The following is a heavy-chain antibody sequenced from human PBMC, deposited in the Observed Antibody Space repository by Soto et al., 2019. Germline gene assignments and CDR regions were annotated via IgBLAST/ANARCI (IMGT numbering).Heavy chain of an antibody. J-gene: IGHJ5*02. V-gene: IGHV4-34*01. CDR1: GGSFTGYY. D-gene: IGHD2-21*02. CDR2: INDSGTP. CDR3: ARAPQGPRQQIVVVTVYNGFDP. Sequence: QVQLQQWGAGLLKPSETLSLTCEVYGGSFTGYYWTWIRQPPGQGLEWIGEINDSGTPKYNPSLKTRGRMHASPSNNQFSLRLSSVPAAATAVYYCARAPQGPRQQIVVVTVYNGFDPWGQGTLVTVSS.